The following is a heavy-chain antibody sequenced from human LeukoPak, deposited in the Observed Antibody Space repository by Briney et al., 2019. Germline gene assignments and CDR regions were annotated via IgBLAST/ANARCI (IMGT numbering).Heavy chain of an antibody. CDR1: GFTFSSYA. J-gene: IGHJ4*02. Sequence: PGGSLRLSCAASGFTFSSYAMSWVRQAPGKGLQWVSAISGSGGNTYYADSVKGRFTISRDNSKNTLYLQMNSLRAEDTAVYYCAKGNRGGSGHDLAGGDYWGQGTLVTISS. CDR2: ISGSGGNT. V-gene: IGHV3-23*01. CDR3: AKGNRGGSGHDLAGGDY. D-gene: IGHD5-12*01.